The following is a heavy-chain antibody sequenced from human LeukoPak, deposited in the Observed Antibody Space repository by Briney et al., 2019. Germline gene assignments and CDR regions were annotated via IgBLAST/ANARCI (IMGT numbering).Heavy chain of an antibody. CDR2: IYHSGST. D-gene: IGHD2-2*01. V-gene: IGHV4-4*02. CDR3: ARDLRDIVVVPGAITKRRDDYYGMDV. J-gene: IGHJ6*02. Sequence: SETLSLTCAVSGGSIRSSNWWSWVRQPPGKGLEWIGEIYHSGSTNYNPSLKSRVTISVDKSKNQFSLKLSSVTAADTAVYYCARDLRDIVVVPGAITKRRDDYYGMDVWGQGTTITVSS. CDR1: GGSIRSSNW.